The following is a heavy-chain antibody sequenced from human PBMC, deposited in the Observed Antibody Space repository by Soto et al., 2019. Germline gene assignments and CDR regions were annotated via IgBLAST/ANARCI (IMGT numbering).Heavy chain of an antibody. V-gene: IGHV4-59*08. CDR3: ARRYGSCFDY. J-gene: IGHJ4*02. CDR1: GGSISSYS. Sequence: QVQLQESGPGLVKPSETLSLTCTVSGGSISSYSWSWIRQPPGKGLEWIGYIYYNGSTTYHPSLNRRVTISVDTSKNQFSLKLSSVTAADTAVYYCARRYGSCFDYWGQGTLVTVSS. D-gene: IGHD5-18*01. CDR2: IYYNGST.